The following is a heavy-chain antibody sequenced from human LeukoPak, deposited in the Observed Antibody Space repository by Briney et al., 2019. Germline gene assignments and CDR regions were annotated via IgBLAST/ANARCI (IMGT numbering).Heavy chain of an antibody. CDR3: ARGLRLTQRLGDLSPYGFDY. J-gene: IGHJ4*02. CDR1: GGSFSGYY. D-gene: IGHD3-16*02. Sequence: SETLSLTCAVYGGSFSGYYWSWIRQSPGKGLEWIGEIDHSGNTKYNPSLKSRVTISLDTSKNEFFLKLSSVTAADTAVYYCARGLRLTQRLGDLSPYGFDYWGQGTLVPVSS. CDR2: IDHSGNT. V-gene: IGHV4-34*01.